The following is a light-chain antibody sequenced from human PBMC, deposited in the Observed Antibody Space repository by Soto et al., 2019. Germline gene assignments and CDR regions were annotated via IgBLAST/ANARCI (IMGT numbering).Light chain of an antibody. V-gene: IGLV7-46*01. CDR3: LLSYHGARYVL. Sequence: QSVVTQEPSLTVSPGGTVTLTCGSSTGAVTSSHYPYWLQQKPGQAPRTLIYDTDNKHSWTPARFSGSLLGDKAALTLSGAQPEDEADYYCLLSYHGARYVLFGGGTKPTVL. CDR2: DTD. J-gene: IGLJ2*01. CDR1: TGAVTSSHY.